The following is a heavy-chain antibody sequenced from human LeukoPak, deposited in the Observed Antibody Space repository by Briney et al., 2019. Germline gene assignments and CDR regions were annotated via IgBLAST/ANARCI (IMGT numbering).Heavy chain of an antibody. CDR2: IYYSGST. J-gene: IGHJ4*02. Sequence: SETLSLTCTVSGGSISSSSYYWGWIRQPPGKGLEWIGSIYYSGSTYYNPSLKSRVTISVDTSKNQFSLKLSSVTAADTAVYYCVRYYYDSSGYDYWGQGTLVTVSS. D-gene: IGHD3-22*01. CDR1: GGSISSSSYY. V-gene: IGHV4-39*01. CDR3: VRYYYDSSGYDY.